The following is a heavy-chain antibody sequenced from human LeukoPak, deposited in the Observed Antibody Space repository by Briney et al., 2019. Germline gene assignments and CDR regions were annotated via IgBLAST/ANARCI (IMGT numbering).Heavy chain of an antibody. CDR3: AHSRQAQLVRIQAYYFDY. V-gene: IGHV2-5*01. Sequence: KTSGPTLVKPTQTLTLTCTFSGFSLSTSGVGVGWIRQPPGKALEWLALIYWNDDKRYSPSLKSRLTITKDTSKNQVVLTMTNMDPVDTATYYCAHSRQAQLVRIQAYYFDYWGQGTLVTVSS. D-gene: IGHD6-6*01. CDR2: IYWNDDK. CDR1: GFSLSTSGVG. J-gene: IGHJ4*02.